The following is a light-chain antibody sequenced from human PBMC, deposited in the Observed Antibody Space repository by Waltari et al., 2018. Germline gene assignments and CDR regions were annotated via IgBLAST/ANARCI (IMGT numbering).Light chain of an antibody. V-gene: IGKV1-16*02. CDR1: QGINDY. J-gene: IGKJ1*01. CDR2: RVS. CDR3: LQYNSYPRT. Sequence: DIQMTQSPSSLSASIGDRVTITCRASQGINDYLAWFQQRPGKAPKSLIYRVSSLQRGVPSKFSGRGSVTAFTLTISSLQPEDFATYYCLQYNSYPRTFGQGTKVEIK.